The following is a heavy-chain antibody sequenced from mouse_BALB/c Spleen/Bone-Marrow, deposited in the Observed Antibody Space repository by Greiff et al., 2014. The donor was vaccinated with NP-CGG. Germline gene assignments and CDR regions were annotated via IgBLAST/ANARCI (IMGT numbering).Heavy chain of an antibody. V-gene: IGHV1-9*01. D-gene: IGHD3-2*02. CDR2: ILPGSGST. Sequence: QVQLKQSGAELMKPGASVKISCKATGYTFSSYWIEFIKRRPGHGLEWIGEILPGSGSTHYNEKFKGRATFTADTSSNTAYMQLSSLTSEDSAVYYCARGIRNYFDYWGQGTTLTVSS. CDR3: ARGIRNYFDY. J-gene: IGHJ2*01. CDR1: GYTFSSYW.